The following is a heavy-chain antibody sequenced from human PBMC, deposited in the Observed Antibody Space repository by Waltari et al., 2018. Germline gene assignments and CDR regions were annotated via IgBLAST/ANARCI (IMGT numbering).Heavy chain of an antibody. Sequence: QEQLVESGGGVVKPGRSLRRSCAASACTFSIYGMHWVRQAPGKGLEWVAVISYDGTNQDYAESVNGRFTISRDNSKNTLYLQMNSLRAEDTAVYYCAKDSSGWHFYGMDVWGQGTTVTVS. CDR2: ISYDGTNQ. CDR1: ACTFSIYG. V-gene: IGHV3-30*18. D-gene: IGHD6-19*01. J-gene: IGHJ6*02. CDR3: AKDSSGWHFYGMDV.